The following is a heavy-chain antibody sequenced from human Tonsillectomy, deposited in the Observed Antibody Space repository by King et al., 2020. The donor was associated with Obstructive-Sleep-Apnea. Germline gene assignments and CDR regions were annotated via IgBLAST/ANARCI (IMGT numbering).Heavy chain of an antibody. D-gene: IGHD6-25*01. CDR3: AKGWAPAIDPYFFDY. Sequence: VQLVESGGGLVQPGGSLRLSCAGTGFTFSYYAMSWVRQAPGKGLEWVSGISGSDDTTYYADSVKGRFTISRDNSENTLYLQMNSARTEDTAVYYCAKGWAPAIDPYFFDYWDQGTLLTVSS. CDR1: GFTFSYYA. V-gene: IGHV3-23*04. CDR2: ISGSDDTT. J-gene: IGHJ4*02.